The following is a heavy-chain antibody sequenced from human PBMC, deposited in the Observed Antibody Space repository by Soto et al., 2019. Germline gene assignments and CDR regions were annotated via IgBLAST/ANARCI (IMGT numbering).Heavy chain of an antibody. J-gene: IGHJ4*02. CDR1: GFTFSSYW. CDR3: ARDGGGGGGHDH. Sequence: EVQLVESGGGLVQPGGSLRLSCAASGFTFSSYWMSWVRQAPGKGLEWVANIKEDGSEKYYVGSVKGRFTISRDTAKSSLYLQMNSLRAEDTAVYYCARDGGGGGGHDHWGPGTLVTVSS. D-gene: IGHD2-21*01. V-gene: IGHV3-7*01. CDR2: IKEDGSEK.